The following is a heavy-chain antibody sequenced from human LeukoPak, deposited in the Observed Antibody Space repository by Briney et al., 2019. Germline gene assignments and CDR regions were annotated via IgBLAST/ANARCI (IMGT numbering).Heavy chain of an antibody. Sequence: GASVKVSCKASGYTFTSYAMHWVRQAPGQRLEWMGWINAGKGNTKYSQKFQGRVTITRDTSASTAYMELSSLRSEDTAVYYCARDYRGLWDVWGQGTTVTVSS. CDR2: INAGKGNT. CDR1: GYTFTSYA. V-gene: IGHV1-3*01. CDR3: ARDYRGLWDV. J-gene: IGHJ6*02. D-gene: IGHD3-10*01.